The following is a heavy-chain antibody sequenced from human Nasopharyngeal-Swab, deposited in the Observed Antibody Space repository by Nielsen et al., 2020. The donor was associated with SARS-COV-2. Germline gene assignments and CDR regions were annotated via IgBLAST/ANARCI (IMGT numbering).Heavy chain of an antibody. D-gene: IGHD5-18*01. V-gene: IGHV1-69*04. Sequence: SVKVSCKASGGTFSSYAISWVRQAPGQGLEWMGRIIPILGIANYAQKFQGRVTITADKSTSTAYMELSSLRSEDTAVYYCARFKYSYGFTYYYGMDVWGQGTTVTVSS. CDR2: IIPILGIA. J-gene: IGHJ6*02. CDR1: GGTFSSYA. CDR3: ARFKYSYGFTYYYGMDV.